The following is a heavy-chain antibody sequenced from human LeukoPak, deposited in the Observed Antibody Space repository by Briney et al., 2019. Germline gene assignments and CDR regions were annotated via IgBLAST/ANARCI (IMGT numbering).Heavy chain of an antibody. CDR3: ARASHDYGDYSHFDY. J-gene: IGHJ4*02. CDR1: GGSFSGYY. V-gene: IGHV4-34*01. D-gene: IGHD4-17*01. CDR2: INHSGST. Sequence: PSETLSLTCAVYGGSFSGYYWSWIRQPPGKGLEWIGEINHSGSTNFNPSLKTRVTISVDKSKKHFSLKMTSVTAADTAMYYCARASHDYGDYSHFDYWGQGTLVTVSS.